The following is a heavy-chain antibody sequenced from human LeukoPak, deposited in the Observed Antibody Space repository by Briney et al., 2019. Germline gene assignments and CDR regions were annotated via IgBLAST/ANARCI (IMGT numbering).Heavy chain of an antibody. CDR1: GYTFTSYG. CDR2: ISAYNGNT. Sequence: ASVKVSCKASGYTFTSYGISWVRQAPGQGLEWMGWISAYNGNTNYAQKLQGRVTMTTDTSTSTAYMELRSLRSEDTAVYYCAREGMVRGVIRTFGRWGQGTLVTVSS. V-gene: IGHV1-18*01. D-gene: IGHD3-10*01. CDR3: AREGMVRGVIRTFGR. J-gene: IGHJ4*02.